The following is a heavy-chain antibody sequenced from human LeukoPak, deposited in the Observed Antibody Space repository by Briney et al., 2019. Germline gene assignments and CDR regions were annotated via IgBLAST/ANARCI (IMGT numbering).Heavy chain of an antibody. CDR1: GFTFNNCA. CDR3: AKDFGGPGYCSSTSCPNWFDP. CDR2: ISSDGFNE. Sequence: GSLRLSCAASGFTFNNCAMHWVRQAPGKGLEWVAVISSDGFNEYYADSVKGRFTISRDNSKNTLYLQMNSLRAEDTAVYYCAKDFGGPGYCSSTSCPNWFDPWGQGTLVTVSS. D-gene: IGHD2-2*03. V-gene: IGHV3-30*04. J-gene: IGHJ5*02.